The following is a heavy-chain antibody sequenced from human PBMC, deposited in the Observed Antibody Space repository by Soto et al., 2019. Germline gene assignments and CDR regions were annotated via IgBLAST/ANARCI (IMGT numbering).Heavy chain of an antibody. V-gene: IGHV3-53*01. J-gene: IGHJ4*02. CDR3: ARSEHAIFGVVLFDY. D-gene: IGHD3-3*01. CDR1: GFNVSSNY. CDR2: IYSGGST. Sequence: PGGSLRLSCAASGFNVSSNYMSWVRQAPGKGLKWVSFIYSGGSTSYADSVKGRFTISRDNSKNTVYLHMNSLRAEYTAVYYCARSEHAIFGVVLFDYWGQGTLVTVSS.